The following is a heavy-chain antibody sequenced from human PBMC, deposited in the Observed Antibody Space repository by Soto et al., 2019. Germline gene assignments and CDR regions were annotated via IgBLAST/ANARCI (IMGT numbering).Heavy chain of an antibody. D-gene: IGHD2-21*02. Sequence: ASVKVSCKASGYTITAHLLHWVRQAPGQGPECMGWINPYTGGTNYAQKFQGRVTMTRDTSISTAYMELSKLISDDTAVYYCATQFHHCGGDCYRGPYFGMDVWGQGTTVTVSS. CDR2: INPYTGGT. J-gene: IGHJ6*02. CDR1: GYTITAHL. V-gene: IGHV1-2*02. CDR3: ATQFHHCGGDCYRGPYFGMDV.